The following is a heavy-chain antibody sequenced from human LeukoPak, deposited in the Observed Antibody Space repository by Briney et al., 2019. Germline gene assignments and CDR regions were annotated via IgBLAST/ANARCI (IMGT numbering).Heavy chain of an antibody. CDR2: IYSGGST. V-gene: IGHV3-53*01. D-gene: IGHD6-13*01. CDR1: GFTVSSNF. CDR3: ARDAAAQQLVHYFDY. Sequence: PGGSVRLSCAASGFTVSSNFMSWVRQAPGKGLEWVSLIYSGGSTYYADSVKGRFTISRDNSKNTLYLQMNSLRAEDTAVYYCARDAAAQQLVHYFDYWGQGTLVSVSS. J-gene: IGHJ4*02.